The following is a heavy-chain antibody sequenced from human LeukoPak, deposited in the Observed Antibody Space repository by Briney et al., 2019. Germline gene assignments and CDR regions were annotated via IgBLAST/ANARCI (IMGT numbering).Heavy chain of an antibody. CDR2: IKSKTDGGTT. D-gene: IGHD2-21*02. V-gene: IGHV3-15*01. Sequence: GGSLRLSCAASGFTISNAWMSWVRQAPGKGLEWVGRIKSKTDGGTTDYAAPVKGRFTISRDDSKNTLYLQMNSLKTEDTAVYYCTTLIVVVTDLADYWGQATLVTVSS. CDR3: TTLIVVVTDLADY. CDR1: GFTISNAW. J-gene: IGHJ4*02.